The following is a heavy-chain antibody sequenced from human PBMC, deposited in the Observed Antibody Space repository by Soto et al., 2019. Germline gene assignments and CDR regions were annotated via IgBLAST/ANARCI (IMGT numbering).Heavy chain of an antibody. J-gene: IGHJ4*02. CDR3: EVTTGY. CDR2: VSPENRNA. D-gene: IGHD4-17*01. V-gene: IGHV1-8*01. CDR1: GYTFTXXX. Sequence: ASVKVSCKTSGYTFTXXXINWVRQAPGQGLEYMGWVSPENRNAGYAPQFRGRVSMTADTSINTVYLELTTLTYEDTAVYYCEVTTGYWGQGTMVTVSS.